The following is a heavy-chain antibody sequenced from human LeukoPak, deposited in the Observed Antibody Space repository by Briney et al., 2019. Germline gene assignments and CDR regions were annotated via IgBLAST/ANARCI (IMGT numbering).Heavy chain of an antibody. D-gene: IGHD5-18*01. J-gene: IGHJ4*02. V-gene: IGHV4-34*01. CDR3: ARRRSIQLWLRDYFDY. CDR2: INHSGST. CDR1: GGSFSGYY. Sequence: PSETLSLTCAVYGGSFSGYYWSWIRQPPGKGLEWIGEINHSGSTNYNPSLKSRVTISVDTSKNQFSLKLSSVTAADTAVYYCARRRSIQLWLRDYFDYWGQGTLVTVSS.